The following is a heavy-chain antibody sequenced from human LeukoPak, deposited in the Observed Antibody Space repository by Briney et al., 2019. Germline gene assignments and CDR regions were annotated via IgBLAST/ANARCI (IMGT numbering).Heavy chain of an antibody. Sequence: SETLSLTCTVSGGSISSSSYYWGWIRQPPGKGLEWIVSIYYSGSTYYNPSLKRRVTISVDTSKNQFSLKLSSVTAADTAVYYCARYPGFYYYYMDVWGKGTTVTVSS. V-gene: IGHV4-39*07. CDR3: ARYPGFYYYYMDV. J-gene: IGHJ6*03. CDR1: GGSISSSSYY. CDR2: IYYSGST.